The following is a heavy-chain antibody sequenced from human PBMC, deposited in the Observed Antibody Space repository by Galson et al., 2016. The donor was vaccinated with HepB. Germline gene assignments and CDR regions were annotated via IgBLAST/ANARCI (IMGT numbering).Heavy chain of an antibody. CDR1: AFSFSSTG. D-gene: IGHD2-8*02. V-gene: IGHV3-74*03. CDR2: LNGDGTHT. J-gene: IGHJ4*02. Sequence: SLRLSCAASAFSFSSTGMSWARQAPGKWPVLVSRLNGDGTHTEYADSVKGRFTISRDNAKNMLYLQMNSLRAEDTAVYYCGRGNTEKYLLDYWGQGTLVTVSS. CDR3: GRGNTEKYLLDY.